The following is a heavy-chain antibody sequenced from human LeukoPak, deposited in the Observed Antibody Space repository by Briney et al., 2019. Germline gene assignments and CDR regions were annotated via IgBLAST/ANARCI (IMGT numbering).Heavy chain of an antibody. CDR2: ISSSGGST. J-gene: IGHJ6*04. CDR1: GFTFSSDA. V-gene: IGHV3-23*01. D-gene: IGHD3-10*02. Sequence: PGGSLRLSCAASGFTFSSDAMRWVRQAPGKGLEWVSAISSSGGSTYYADSVRGRFIISRDSSKNTLYLQMNSLRAEDTAVYYCAELGITMIGGVWGKGTTVTISS. CDR3: AELGITMIGGV.